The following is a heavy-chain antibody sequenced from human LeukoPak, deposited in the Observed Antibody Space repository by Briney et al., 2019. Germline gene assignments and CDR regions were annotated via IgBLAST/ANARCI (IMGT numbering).Heavy chain of an antibody. CDR1: GFTFSSYS. J-gene: IGHJ4*02. D-gene: IGHD4-17*01. Sequence: GGSLRLSCAASGFTFSSYSMNWVRQAPGKGLEWVSSISSSSSYIYYAGSVKGRFTISRDNAKNSLYLQMNSLRAEDTAVYYCARDGRSTVTHYFDYWGQGTLVTVSS. CDR2: ISSSSSYI. V-gene: IGHV3-21*01. CDR3: ARDGRSTVTHYFDY.